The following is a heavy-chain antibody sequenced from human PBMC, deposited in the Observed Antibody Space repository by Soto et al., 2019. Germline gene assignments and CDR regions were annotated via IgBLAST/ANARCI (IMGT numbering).Heavy chain of an antibody. D-gene: IGHD6-13*01. J-gene: IGHJ5*02. V-gene: IGHV1-46*01. CDR1: GYTFTSNW. CDR2: INPSGGTT. CDR3: ARDHSISSSGAWWLDP. Sequence: ASVKVSCKASGYTFTSNWIHWMRRAPGQGLEWMGIINPSGGTTYYAQKFQGRVTLTRDTSTSTVYMELTSLTSEDTAVYYCARDHSISSSGAWWLDPWGQGTLVTVSS.